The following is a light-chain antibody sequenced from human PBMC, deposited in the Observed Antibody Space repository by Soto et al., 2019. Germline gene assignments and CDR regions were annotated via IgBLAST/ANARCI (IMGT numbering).Light chain of an antibody. J-gene: IGKJ1*01. CDR1: RSVGGL. Sequence: EIVLTQSPATLSLSPGDRATLSCRASRSVGGLLAWYQQKPGQAPRLLFYFASNRATGIPDRFSGSGSGTDFTLIISRLEPDDFAVYYCQQYGTSLRTFGQGTKVDI. CDR2: FAS. V-gene: IGKV3-20*01. CDR3: QQYGTSLRT.